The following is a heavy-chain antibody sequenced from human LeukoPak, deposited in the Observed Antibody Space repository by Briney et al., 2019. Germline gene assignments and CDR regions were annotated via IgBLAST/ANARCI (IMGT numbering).Heavy chain of an antibody. J-gene: IGHJ6*03. CDR2: INWDGTTT. CDR1: GFSFDDYA. V-gene: IGHV3-43D*03. Sequence: PGGSLRLSCATSGFSFDDYAMHWVRQAPGKGLKWVSVINWDGTTTYYAESVKGRFTISRDNSKSSLFLQMNSLTFEDTALYFCAKGNNYYMDVWGKGTTVTVSS. CDR3: AKGNNYYMDV. D-gene: IGHD1/OR15-1a*01.